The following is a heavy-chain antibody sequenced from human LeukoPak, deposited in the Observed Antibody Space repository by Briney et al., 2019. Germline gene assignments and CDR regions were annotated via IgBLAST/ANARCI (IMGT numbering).Heavy chain of an antibody. CDR3: ARDELFTRAFDI. Sequence: GGSLRLSCAASGFTFSSYWMSWVRQAPGKGLEWVSYISSSGSTIYYADSVKGRFTISRDNAKNSLYLQMNSLRAEDTAVYYCARDELFTRAFDIWGQGTMVTVSS. D-gene: IGHD1-7*01. CDR1: GFTFSSYW. J-gene: IGHJ3*02. V-gene: IGHV3-48*04. CDR2: ISSSGSTI.